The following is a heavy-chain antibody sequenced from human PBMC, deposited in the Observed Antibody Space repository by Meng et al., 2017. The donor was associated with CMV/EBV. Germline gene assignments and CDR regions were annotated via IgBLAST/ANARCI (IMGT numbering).Heavy chain of an antibody. Sequence: SLKISCAASGFTFDDYAMHWVRQAPGKGLEWVSGISWNSGSIGYADSVKGRFTISRDNAKNSLYLQMNSLRAEDTAVYYCAREGKKGPAFDIWGQGTMVTVSS. CDR2: ISWNSGSI. CDR3: AREGKKGPAFDI. V-gene: IGHV3-9*01. J-gene: IGHJ3*02. CDR1: GFTFDDYA.